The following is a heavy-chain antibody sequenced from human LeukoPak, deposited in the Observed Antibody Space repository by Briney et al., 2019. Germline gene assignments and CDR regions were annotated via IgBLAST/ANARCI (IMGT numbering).Heavy chain of an antibody. J-gene: IGHJ4*02. Sequence: SETLSLTCAVYGGSFSGYYWSWIRQPPGKGQEWIGEINHSGSTNYNPSLKSRVTISVDTSKNQFSLKLSSVTAADTAVYYCARRPGYYGSGSYRYWGQGTLVTVSS. CDR1: GGSFSGYY. D-gene: IGHD3-10*01. CDR3: ARRPGYYGSGSYRY. V-gene: IGHV4-34*01. CDR2: INHSGST.